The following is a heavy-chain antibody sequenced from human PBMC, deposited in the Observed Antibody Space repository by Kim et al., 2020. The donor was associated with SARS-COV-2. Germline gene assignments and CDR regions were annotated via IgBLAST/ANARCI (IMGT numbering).Heavy chain of an antibody. CDR1: GFTFSSYA. CDR2: IWYDGSNK. Sequence: GGSLRLSCAASGFTFSSYAMHWVRQAPGKGLEWVAVIWYDGSNKYYADSVKGRFTISRDNSKNTLYLQMNSLRAEDTAVYYCAKDVMVYAIPGWYGMDVWGQGTTVTVSS. D-gene: IGHD2-8*01. J-gene: IGHJ6*02. CDR3: AKDVMVYAIPGWYGMDV. V-gene: IGHV3-33*06.